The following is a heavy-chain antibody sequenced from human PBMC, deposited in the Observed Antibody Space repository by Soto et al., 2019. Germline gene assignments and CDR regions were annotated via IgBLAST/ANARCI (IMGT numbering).Heavy chain of an antibody. CDR1: GYSFTSYY. CDR2: INPSGGST. D-gene: IGHD3-16*01. CDR3: ARDARIHGGVATWFDP. J-gene: IGHJ5*02. Sequence: GPSVKVSCKASGYSFTSYYRHWGRQAPGQGLEWMRIINPSGGSTSYAQKFQGRVTMTRDTSTSTVYMELSSLRSEDTAVYYCARDARIHGGVATWFDPWGQGTLLTVSS. V-gene: IGHV1-46*01.